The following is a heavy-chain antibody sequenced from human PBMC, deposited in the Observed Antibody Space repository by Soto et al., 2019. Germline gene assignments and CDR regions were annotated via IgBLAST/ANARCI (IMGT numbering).Heavy chain of an antibody. V-gene: IGHV5-10-1*01. CDR1: GYSFTSYW. CDR2: IDPSDSYT. CDR3: ARHIAARPLLVY. J-gene: IGHJ4*02. Sequence: GESLKISCKGSGYSFTSYWISWVRQMPGKGLEWMGRIDPSDSYTNYSPSFQGHVTISADKSISTAYLQWSSLKASDTAMYYCARHIAARPLLVYWGQGTLVTVSS. D-gene: IGHD6-6*01.